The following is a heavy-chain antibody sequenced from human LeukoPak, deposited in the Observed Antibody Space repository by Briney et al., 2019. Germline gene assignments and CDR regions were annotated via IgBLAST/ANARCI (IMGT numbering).Heavy chain of an antibody. CDR2: ISPTGSTT. D-gene: IGHD6-6*01. CDR3: ARGPNSNWSGLDF. Sequence: GGSLRLSCTASGFSFSGHWMHWARQLPGKGLVWASRISPTGSTTSYADSVKGRFTVSRDNAKNTLYLQVNNLRAEDTAVYYCARGPNSNWSGLDFWGQGTLLTVSS. V-gene: IGHV3-74*01. CDR1: GFSFSGHW. J-gene: IGHJ4*02.